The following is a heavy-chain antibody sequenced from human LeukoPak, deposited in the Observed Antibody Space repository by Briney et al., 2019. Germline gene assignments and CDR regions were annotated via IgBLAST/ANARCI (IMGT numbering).Heavy chain of an antibody. J-gene: IGHJ4*02. V-gene: IGHV3-7*01. Sequence: GGSLRLPCAASGFTFTTYWMSWVRQAPGKGLEWVANIKQDGSEKYYVDSVKGRFTISRDNAKNSLYLQMNSLRAEDTAVYYCAREGNMYYNWGQGTLVTVSS. D-gene: IGHD3-10*01. CDR1: GFTFTTYW. CDR3: AREGNMYYN. CDR2: IKQDGSEK.